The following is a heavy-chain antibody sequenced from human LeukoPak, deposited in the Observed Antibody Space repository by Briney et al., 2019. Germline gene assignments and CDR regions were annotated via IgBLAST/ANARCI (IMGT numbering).Heavy chain of an antibody. CDR2: IIVGGRKT. CDR3: AKSPEDDDNGGSYYFDC. Sequence: GGCLSLSCAVSAPSFSSTGTSSDSHPPRDWMEWVSFIIVGGRKTTYPYSVKGPFTISRANSNNTLYLQMTRLRAEGAAVYYCAKSPEDDDNGGSYYFDCWGQGILVTVSS. D-gene: IGHD4-23*01. J-gene: IGHJ4*02. CDR1: APSFSSTG. V-gene: IGHV3-23*01.